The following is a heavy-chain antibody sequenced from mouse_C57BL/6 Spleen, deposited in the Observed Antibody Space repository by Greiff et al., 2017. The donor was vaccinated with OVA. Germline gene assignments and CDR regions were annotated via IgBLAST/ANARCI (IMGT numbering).Heavy chain of an antibody. Sequence: VQLQQSGPGLVAPSQSLSITCTVSGFSLTSYGVHWVRQPPGKGLEWLVVIWSDGSTTYNSALNSRLSISKDNSKSQVFLKMNSLQTDDTAMYYCARSPYSNYVNYAMDYWGQGTSVTVSS. CDR3: ARSPYSNYVNYAMDY. V-gene: IGHV2-6*03. CDR1: GFSLTSYG. J-gene: IGHJ4*01. D-gene: IGHD2-5*01. CDR2: IWSDGST.